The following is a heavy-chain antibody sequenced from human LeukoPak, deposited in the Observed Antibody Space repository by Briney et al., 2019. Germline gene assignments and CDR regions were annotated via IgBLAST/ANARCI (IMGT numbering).Heavy chain of an antibody. CDR1: GYSFTSYW. CDR3: ARAVVVVAATIHDAFDI. V-gene: IGHV5-51*01. Sequence: GAALKISCKGSGYSFTSYWIGWGRQMPGKGLEWMGIIYPGDSDTRYSPSFQGQVTISADKSISTAYLQWSSLKASDTAMYYCARAVVVVAATIHDAFDIWGQGTMVTVSS. CDR2: IYPGDSDT. D-gene: IGHD2-15*01. J-gene: IGHJ3*02.